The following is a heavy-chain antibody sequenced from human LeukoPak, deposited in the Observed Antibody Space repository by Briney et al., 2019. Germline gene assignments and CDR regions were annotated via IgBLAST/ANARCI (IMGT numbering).Heavy chain of an antibody. D-gene: IGHD3-22*01. V-gene: IGHV1-18*01. CDR2: ISAYNGNT. J-gene: IGHJ5*02. CDR3: ARDRPVVRAGWSDP. Sequence: ASVKVSCKASGYTFTSYGISWVRQAPGQGLEWMGWISAYNGNTNYTQKLQGRVTMTTDTSTSTAYMELRSLRSDDTAVYYCARDRPVVRAGWSDPWGQRTLVTVSS. CDR1: GYTFTSYG.